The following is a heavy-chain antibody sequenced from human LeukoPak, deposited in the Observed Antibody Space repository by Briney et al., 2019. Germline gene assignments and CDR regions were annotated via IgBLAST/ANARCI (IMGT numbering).Heavy chain of an antibody. CDR1: GFSFSNYA. Sequence: GGSLRLSCAASGFSFSNYAIHWVCQAPGKGLEWVAVISHDGRTTYYADSVKGRFTVSRDNSKNTLYLQMNSLRAEDTAVYYCATDGVKYQLLYLHDYWGQGTLVTVSS. CDR2: ISHDGRTT. D-gene: IGHD2-2*02. CDR3: ATDGVKYQLLYLHDY. V-gene: IGHV3-30*04. J-gene: IGHJ4*02.